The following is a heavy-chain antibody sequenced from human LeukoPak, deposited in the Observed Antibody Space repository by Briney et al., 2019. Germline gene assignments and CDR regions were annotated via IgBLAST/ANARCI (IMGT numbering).Heavy chain of an antibody. D-gene: IGHD1-1*01. J-gene: IGHJ4*02. CDR1: GDSVSRNSVA. V-gene: IGHV6-1*01. Sequence: SQTLSLTCAISGDSVSRNSVAWNWVRQSPSRGLEWLGRTYYRSRWYSDYAVSVESRITINADTSKNQFSLQLNSVTPEDTAMYYCARRRTTGDFDYWGQGTQVTISS. CDR2: TYYRSRWYS. CDR3: ARRRTTGDFDY.